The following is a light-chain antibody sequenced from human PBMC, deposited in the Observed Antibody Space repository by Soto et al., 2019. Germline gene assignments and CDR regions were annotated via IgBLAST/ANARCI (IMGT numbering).Light chain of an antibody. Sequence: DIQRTHSPSTLSASFGDRVTITCRARQSISTWLAWHQKKQGKAPKLLIYDASSLENGVPSRFSGSGSGTEFTLTISSLKPDDFATYYCQQYNSYFWTFGQGTKVDIK. CDR2: DAS. V-gene: IGKV1-5*01. CDR1: QSISTW. J-gene: IGKJ1*01. CDR3: QQYNSYFWT.